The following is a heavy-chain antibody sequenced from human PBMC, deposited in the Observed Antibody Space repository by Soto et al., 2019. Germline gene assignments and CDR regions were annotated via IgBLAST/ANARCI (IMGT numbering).Heavy chain of an antibody. CDR3: INSSGRGLYVDY. Sequence: GGSLRLSCAASGFTFSNAWMNWVRQAPGKGLEWVGRIKSKTDGGTTDYAAPVKGRFTISRDDSKNTLYLQMNSLKRQDTAVYYGINSSGRGLYVDYWGQGILVTVS. CDR2: IKSKTDGGTT. V-gene: IGHV3-15*07. D-gene: IGHD6-19*01. J-gene: IGHJ4*02. CDR1: GFTFSNAW.